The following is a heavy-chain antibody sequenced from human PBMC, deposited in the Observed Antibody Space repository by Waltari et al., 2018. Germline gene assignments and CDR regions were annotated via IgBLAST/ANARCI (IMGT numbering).Heavy chain of an antibody. Sequence: QLQLQESGPGLVKPSETLSLTCTVSGGSIRSSSSSWGWILRPPGKGLEWIGSIYYSGSTYYNPSLKSRVTISVDTSKNQFSLKLSSVTAADTAVYYCARSLSRGGLDYWGQGTLVTVSS. J-gene: IGHJ4*02. V-gene: IGHV4-39*01. CDR2: IYYSGST. D-gene: IGHD3-16*01. CDR3: ARSLSRGGLDY. CDR1: GGSIRSSSSS.